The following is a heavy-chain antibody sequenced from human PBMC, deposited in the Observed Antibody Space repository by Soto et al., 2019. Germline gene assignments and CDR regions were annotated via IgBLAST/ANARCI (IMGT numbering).Heavy chain of an antibody. J-gene: IGHJ5*02. Sequence: GSLRLSCAASGFTFSSYSMNWVRQAPGKGLEWVSYISSSSDTIYEDSVKGRFTISRDNAKNSLYLQMNSLRVEDTAVYYCVRTPVGTNNWFYPWGQGTLVTVSS. CDR2: ISSSSDTI. CDR1: GFTFSSYS. D-gene: IGHD6-13*01. V-gene: IGHV3-48*01. CDR3: VRTPVGTNNWFYP.